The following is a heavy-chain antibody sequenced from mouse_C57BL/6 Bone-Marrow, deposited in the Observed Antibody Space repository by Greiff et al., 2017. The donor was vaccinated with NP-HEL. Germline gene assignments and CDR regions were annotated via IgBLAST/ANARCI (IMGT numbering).Heavy chain of an antibody. D-gene: IGHD1-1*01. CDR1: GYTFTSYW. CDR2: IDPSDSYT. Sequence: QVQLKQPGAELVRPGTSVKLSCKASGYTFTSYWMHWVKQRPGQGLEWIGVIDPSDSYTNYNQKFKGKATLTVDTSSSTAYMQLSSLTSEDSAVYYCARYYGSAWFAYWGQGTLVTVSA. V-gene: IGHV1-59*01. CDR3: ARYYGSAWFAY. J-gene: IGHJ3*01.